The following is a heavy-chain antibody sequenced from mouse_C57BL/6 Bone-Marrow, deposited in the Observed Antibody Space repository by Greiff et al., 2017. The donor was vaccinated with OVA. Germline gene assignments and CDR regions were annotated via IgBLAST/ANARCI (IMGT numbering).Heavy chain of an antibody. J-gene: IGHJ2*01. CDR3: ARSGYCNPGY. CDR2: INPSSGGT. Sequence: EVQLLESGPELVKPGASVKISCKASGYSFTGYYMNWVKQSPDKSLEWIGEINPSSGGTNYKQKINAQATMTVDNASSTSYMLLMSLTSEDYSVYYCARSGYCNPGYWGQGTTLTVST. D-gene: IGHD2-1*01. CDR1: GYSFTGYY. V-gene: IGHV1-42*01.